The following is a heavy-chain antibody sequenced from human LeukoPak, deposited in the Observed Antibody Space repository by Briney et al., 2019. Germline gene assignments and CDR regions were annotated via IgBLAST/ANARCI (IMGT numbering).Heavy chain of an antibody. D-gene: IGHD3-10*01. CDR3: ARGPYYYDSGNWFDP. J-gene: IGHJ5*02. CDR2: MNPNSGNT. Sequence: ASVKVSCKASGYTFTSYDINWVRQATGQGLEFMGWMNPNSGNTGYAQKFQGRVTLTRNTSISTAYMELSSLRSEDTAVYYCARGPYYYDSGNWFDPWGQGTLVTVSS. V-gene: IGHV1-8*01. CDR1: GYTFTSYD.